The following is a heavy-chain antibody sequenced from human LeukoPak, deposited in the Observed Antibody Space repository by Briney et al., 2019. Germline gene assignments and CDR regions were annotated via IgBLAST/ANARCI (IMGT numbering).Heavy chain of an antibody. CDR3: ARVLPVPYLLDS. V-gene: IGHV4-38-2*01. CDR1: GHSTTRGYY. D-gene: IGHD3-10*02. CDR2: FFQSQKS. J-gene: IGHJ4*02. Sequence: PSETLSLTCDISGHSTTRGYYWAWFRQSPGKGPEWIATFFQSQKSFYNASLERRVIMSLATSKSQFSLNLTSVTAADTAVYYCARVLPVPYLLDSWGQGTHVTVSS.